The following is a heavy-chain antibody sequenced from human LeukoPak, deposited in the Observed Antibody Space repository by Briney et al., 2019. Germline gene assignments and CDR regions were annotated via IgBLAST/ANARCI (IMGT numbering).Heavy chain of an antibody. J-gene: IGHJ3*02. CDR1: GTSITRHY. V-gene: IGHV4-59*11. Sequence: PSETLSLTCSVSGTSITRHYWSCIRQPPGKGLEWIGSFGYSGSTKYNPSLKSRVAISVDTSKNQFSLKLSSVTAADTAVYYCARDYAFDIWGQGTMVTVSS. CDR2: FGYSGST. CDR3: ARDYAFDI.